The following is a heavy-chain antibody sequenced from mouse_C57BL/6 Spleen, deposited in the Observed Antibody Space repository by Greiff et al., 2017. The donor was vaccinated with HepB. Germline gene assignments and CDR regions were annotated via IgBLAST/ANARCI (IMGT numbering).Heavy chain of an antibody. V-gene: IGHV5-4*01. J-gene: IGHJ2*01. Sequence: EVQLVESGGGLVKPGGSLKLSCAASGFTFSSYAMSWVRQTPEKRLEWVATISDGGSYTYYPDNVKGRFTISRDNAKNNLYLQMSHLKSEDTAMYYCARDFGYWGQGTTLTVSS. CDR2: ISDGGSYT. CDR1: GFTFSSYA. CDR3: ARDFGY.